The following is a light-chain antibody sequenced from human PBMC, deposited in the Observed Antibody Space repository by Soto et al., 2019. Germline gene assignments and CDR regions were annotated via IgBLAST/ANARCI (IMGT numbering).Light chain of an antibody. J-gene: IGKJ5*01. Sequence: DIEMTQSPSTLSASVGDRVTITCRASQSISSWLAWYQQKPGKAPKLLIYDASSLESGVPSRFRGSGYGTEFTLTISSMKTDDFETYYCQQYNSYPITFGQGTRLEIK. CDR2: DAS. CDR1: QSISSW. V-gene: IGKV1-5*01. CDR3: QQYNSYPIT.